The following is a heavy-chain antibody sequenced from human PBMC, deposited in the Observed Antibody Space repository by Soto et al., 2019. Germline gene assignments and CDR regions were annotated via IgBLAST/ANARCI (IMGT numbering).Heavy chain of an antibody. CDR3: TKSDGCGGGACYTGTYYCFGV. D-gene: IGHD3-16*02. Sequence: GGSLRLSCAASGFPSSTYALNWVRQAPGMGPEWVSTISESGHHTHYADSVKGRFTISRDKSKNTLSLQMNSLRVDDTAIYYCTKSDGCGGGACYTGTYYCFGVWGRGTLVTVSS. V-gene: IGHV3-23*01. J-gene: IGHJ2*01. CDR2: ISESGHHT. CDR1: GFPSSTYA.